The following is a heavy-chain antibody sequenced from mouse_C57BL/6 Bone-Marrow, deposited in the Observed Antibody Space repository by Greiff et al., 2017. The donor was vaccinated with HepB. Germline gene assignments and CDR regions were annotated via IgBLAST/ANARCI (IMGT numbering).Heavy chain of an antibody. D-gene: IGHD4-1*01. CDR1: GYTFTSYW. CDR2: IYPGSGST. CDR3: ARGRHWEGN. Sequence: QVHVKQPGAELVKPGASVKMSCKASGYTFTSYWITWVKQRPGQGLEWIGDIYPGSGSTNYNEKFKSKATLTVDTSSSTAYMQLSSLTSEDSAVYYCARGRHWEGNWGQGTLVTVSA. J-gene: IGHJ3*01. V-gene: IGHV1-55*01.